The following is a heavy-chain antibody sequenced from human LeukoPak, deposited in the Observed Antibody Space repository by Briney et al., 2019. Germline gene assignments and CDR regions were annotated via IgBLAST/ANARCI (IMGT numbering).Heavy chain of an antibody. CDR2: ISSSSMYI. J-gene: IGHJ4*02. V-gene: IGHV3-21*01. Sequence: GGSLPLSREASGFTFSSYSMNWVRQAPGKGLEWVSFISSSSMYIYYTDSVKGRFTISRDNAGSSLYLQMNSLRAEDTAVYYCARETNTSDSSGYIRADVRRDDYWGQKTVVPVFS. CDR3: ARETNTSDSSGYIRADVRRDDY. D-gene: IGHD3-22*01. CDR1: GFTFSSYS.